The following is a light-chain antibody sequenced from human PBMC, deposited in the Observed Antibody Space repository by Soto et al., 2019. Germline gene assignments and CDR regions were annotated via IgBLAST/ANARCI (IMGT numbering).Light chain of an antibody. V-gene: IGLV2-14*01. Sequence: QSALTQPASVSGSPGQSITISCTGTSSEVGGYNYVSWYQQHPGKVPKLIIYEVSNRPPGVSNRFSGSKSGNTASLTISGLQAEDDADYYCSSYTTSSTLLFGGGTQLTVL. J-gene: IGLJ2*01. CDR1: SSEVGGYNY. CDR3: SSYTTSSTLL. CDR2: EVS.